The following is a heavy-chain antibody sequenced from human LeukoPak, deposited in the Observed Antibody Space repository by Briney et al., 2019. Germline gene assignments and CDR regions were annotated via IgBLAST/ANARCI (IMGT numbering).Heavy chain of an antibody. CDR3: ARVWQYYYDYSAFDM. CDR2: INPDGSEK. J-gene: IGHJ3*02. D-gene: IGHD3-16*01. Sequence: PGGSLRLSCEASGFILKNHWMTWVRQAPGKGLEWVAHINPDGSEKFYVDSVKGRFTISRDNAKNSLFLQLNSLRAEDTAVYYCARVWQYYYDYSAFDMWGQGTIVTGS. V-gene: IGHV3-7*01. CDR1: GFILKNHW.